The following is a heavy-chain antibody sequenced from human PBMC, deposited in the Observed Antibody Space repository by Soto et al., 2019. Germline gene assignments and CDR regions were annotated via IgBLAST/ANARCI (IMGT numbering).Heavy chain of an antibody. J-gene: IGHJ6*02. CDR3: ARDDYGMDV. Sequence: QVHLVESGGGVVQPGTSLELSCAASGITFRTYGMHWVRQAPGKGLEWVAVIWYDGSNKYYADSVKGRFTISRDNSKNTLYLQMTSLRAEDTAVYYCARDDYGMDVWGQGTTVTVSS. CDR1: GITFRTYG. CDR2: IWYDGSNK. V-gene: IGHV3-33*01.